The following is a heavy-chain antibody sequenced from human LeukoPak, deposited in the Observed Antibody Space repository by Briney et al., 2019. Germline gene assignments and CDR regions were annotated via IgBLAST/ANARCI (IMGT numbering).Heavy chain of an antibody. CDR2: IIPILGIA. Sequence: SVKVSCKASGGTFSSYAISWVRQAPGQGLEWMGRIIPILGIANYAQKFQGRVTITADKSTSTAYMELSSLRSEDTAVYYCARHPYYSWSDYWGQGTLVTVSS. D-gene: IGHD4-4*01. J-gene: IGHJ4*02. V-gene: IGHV1-69*04. CDR3: ARHPYYSWSDY. CDR1: GGTFSSYA.